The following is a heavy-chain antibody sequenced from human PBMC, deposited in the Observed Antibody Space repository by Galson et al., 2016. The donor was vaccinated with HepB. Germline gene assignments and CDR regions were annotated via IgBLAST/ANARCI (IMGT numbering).Heavy chain of an antibody. CDR3: ARDHADTSILNFAFDI. V-gene: IGHV1-69*13. CDR2: IIPIFGTT. J-gene: IGHJ3*02. D-gene: IGHD5-18*01. Sequence: SVKVSCKASGGNFRIYAISWVRQAPGQGLEWMGQIIPIFGTTNYAQKFQGRVTITADGSTNTAYIELNSLRSEDTAVYYCARDHADTSILNFAFDIWGQGTMVTVSS. CDR1: GGNFRIYA.